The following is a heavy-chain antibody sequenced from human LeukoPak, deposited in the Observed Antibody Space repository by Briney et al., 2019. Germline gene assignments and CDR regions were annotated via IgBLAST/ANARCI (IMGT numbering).Heavy chain of an antibody. CDR3: AVERDGYSIDY. J-gene: IGHJ4*02. D-gene: IGHD5-24*01. V-gene: IGHV4-61*02. CDR1: GGSISSNFYY. Sequence: SETLSLTCSVSGGSISSNFYYWGWIRQPPGKGLEWIGRIYTSGSTNYNPSLKSRVTISVDTSKNQFSLKLSSVTAADTAVYYCAVERDGYSIDYWGQGTLVTVSS. CDR2: IYTSGST.